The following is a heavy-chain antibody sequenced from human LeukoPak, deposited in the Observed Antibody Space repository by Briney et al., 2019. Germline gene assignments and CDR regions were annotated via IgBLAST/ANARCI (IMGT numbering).Heavy chain of an antibody. CDR3: ATPQPGRFFVDYFAY. D-gene: IGHD3-3*01. CDR2: FDPEDGET. Sequence: ASVTVSCNVSGYTLTELSIHWVRQAPGKGLEWMGGFDPEDGETIYAQKFQGRVTMTEDTSTDTAYMELNSLRSEDTAVFYCATPQPGRFFVDYFAYWRQGTLVTVSS. V-gene: IGHV1-24*01. J-gene: IGHJ4*02. CDR1: GYTLTELS.